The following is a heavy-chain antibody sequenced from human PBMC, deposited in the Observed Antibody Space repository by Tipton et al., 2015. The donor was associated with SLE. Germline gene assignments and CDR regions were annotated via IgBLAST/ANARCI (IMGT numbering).Heavy chain of an antibody. Sequence: SLRLSCEASGFTFSDSALHWVRQASGKGLEWVGRIRTHADNYATAYAESVKGRFTISRDDSKNTAYLQVDALRTEDTAFYFCSRTSTLTTDWYFDLWGRGTLVTVSS. CDR1: GFTFSDSA. D-gene: IGHD4-17*01. J-gene: IGHJ2*01. V-gene: IGHV3-73*01. CDR3: SRTSTLTTDWYFDL. CDR2: IRTHADNYAT.